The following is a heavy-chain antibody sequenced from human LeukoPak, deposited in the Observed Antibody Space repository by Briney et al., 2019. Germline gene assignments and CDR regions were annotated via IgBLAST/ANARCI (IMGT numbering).Heavy chain of an antibody. D-gene: IGHD6-6*01. CDR2: IYYSGST. CDR1: GGSISSYY. J-gene: IGHJ6*03. CDR3: ARHGLISAPSYYYMDV. Sequence: SETLSLTCTVSGGSISSYYWSWIRQPPGQGLEWIGYIYYSGSTNYNPSLKSRVTISVDTSKNQFSLKLSSVTAADTAVYYCARHGLISAPSYYYMDVWGKGTTVTVSS. V-gene: IGHV4-59*08.